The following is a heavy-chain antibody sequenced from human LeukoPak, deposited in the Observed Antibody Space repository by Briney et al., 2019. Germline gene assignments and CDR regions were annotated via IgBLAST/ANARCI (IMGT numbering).Heavy chain of an antibody. D-gene: IGHD5/OR15-5a*01. CDR1: GYTFSDYY. V-gene: IGHV1-2*02. CDR2: IYCKDGAT. J-gene: IGHJ4*02. CDR3: ARDGVSVMPEFDF. Sequence: ASVKVSCKASGYTFSDYYIYWVRQAPGQGLEWMGWIYCKDGATKYAEKFEGRVTMTRDTSIDTVYMELSGLTSDDTAVFYCARDGVSVMPEFDFWGQGTLVTLSS.